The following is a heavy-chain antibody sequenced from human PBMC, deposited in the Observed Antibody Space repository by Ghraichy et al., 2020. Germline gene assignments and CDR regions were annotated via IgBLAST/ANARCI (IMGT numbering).Heavy chain of an antibody. D-gene: IGHD3-3*01. CDR1: GGSISSGGYY. CDR3: ARKGERYDFWSGPPPQDWYFDL. J-gene: IGHJ2*01. V-gene: IGHV4-31*03. Sequence: SETLSLTCTVSGGSISSGGYYWSWIRQHPGKGLEWIGYIYYSGSTYYNPSLKSRVTISVDTSKNQFSLKLSSVTAADTAVYYCARKGERYDFWSGPPPQDWYFDLWGRGTLVTVSS. CDR2: IYYSGST.